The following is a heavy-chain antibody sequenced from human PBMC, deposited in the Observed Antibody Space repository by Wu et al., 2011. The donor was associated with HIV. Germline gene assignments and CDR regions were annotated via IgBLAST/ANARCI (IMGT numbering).Heavy chain of an antibody. V-gene: IGHV1-2*02. CDR1: GYNFTGHY. J-gene: IGHJ4*02. D-gene: IGHD3-3*01. CDR2: INPNSGDT. CDR3: ARDGAFWSVFDAGAYHFDN. Sequence: CKASGYNFTGHYLHWVRQAPGQGLEWMGWINPNSGDTDYVQTFQGRVTMTRDTSDSAAYMELGRLTSDDTAVYYCARDGAFWSVFDAGAYHFDNWGQGTLVAVSS.